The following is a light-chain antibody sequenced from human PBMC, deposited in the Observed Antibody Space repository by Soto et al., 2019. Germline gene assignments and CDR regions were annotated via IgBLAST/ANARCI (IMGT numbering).Light chain of an antibody. V-gene: IGLV1-47*01. CDR3: AAWDDSLSAVV. CDR1: SSNIGSNY. CDR2: RND. Sequence: QSVLTQPPSASGTPGQRVTISCSGSSSNIGSNYVYWYQQFPGSAPKLLIYRNDQRPSGVPDRFSGSKSGTSASLAISGPRSEDEADYYCAAWDDSLSAVVFGGVTNLTVL. J-gene: IGLJ2*01.